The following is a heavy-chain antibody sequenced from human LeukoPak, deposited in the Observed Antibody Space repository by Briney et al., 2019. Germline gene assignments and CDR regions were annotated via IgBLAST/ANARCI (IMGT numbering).Heavy chain of an antibody. CDR2: IYYSGST. J-gene: IGHJ4*02. Sequence: SETLSLTCTVSAGSISSYYWSWIRQPPGKGLEWIGYIYYSGSTNYNPSLKSRVTISLDTSKNQFSLKLSSVTAADTAIYYCATIAAAGNYFDCWGQGTLVAVSS. V-gene: IGHV4-59*01. CDR1: AGSISSYY. D-gene: IGHD6-13*01. CDR3: ATIAAAGNYFDC.